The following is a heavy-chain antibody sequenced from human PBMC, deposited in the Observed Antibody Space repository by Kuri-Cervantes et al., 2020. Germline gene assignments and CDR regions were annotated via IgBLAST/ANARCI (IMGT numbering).Heavy chain of an antibody. V-gene: IGHV4-61*01. CDR3: ARGYGALYYYDSSGEGY. Sequence: SETLSLTCTVSGGSVSSGSHYWSWIRQPPGKGLEWIGYIYYSGSTNYNPSLKSRVTISVDTSKNQFSLKLSSVTAADTAVYYCARGYGALYYYDSSGEGYWGQGTLVTVSS. CDR2: IYYSGST. J-gene: IGHJ4*02. D-gene: IGHD3-22*01. CDR1: GGSVSSGSHY.